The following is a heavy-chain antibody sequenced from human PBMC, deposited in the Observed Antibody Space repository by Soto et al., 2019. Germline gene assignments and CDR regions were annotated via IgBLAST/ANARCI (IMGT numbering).Heavy chain of an antibody. D-gene: IGHD3-16*02. CDR1: GFTFSSYA. V-gene: IGHV3-23*01. Sequence: PGGSLRLSCAASGFTFSSYAMSWLRQAPGKGLEWVSAISGSGGSTYYADSVKGRFTISRDNSKNTLYLQMNSLRAEDTAVYYCAKDIRMITFGGVIVNPGPLYFDYWGQGTLVTVS. J-gene: IGHJ4*02. CDR2: ISGSGGST. CDR3: AKDIRMITFGGVIVNPGPLYFDY.